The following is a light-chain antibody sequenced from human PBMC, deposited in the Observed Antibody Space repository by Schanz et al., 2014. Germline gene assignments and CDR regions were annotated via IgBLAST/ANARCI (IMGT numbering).Light chain of an antibody. V-gene: IGKV3-15*01. CDR2: GAS. Sequence: EIVLTQSPGTLSLSPGERATLSCRVSQSVSSTYLAWYQQKPGQAPRLLIYGASTRATDIPARFSGSGSGTEFTLAISSLQSEDFVVYYCQQYNDWPFGGYTFGQGTKLEIK. CDR3: QQYNDWPFGGYT. J-gene: IGKJ2*01. CDR1: QSVSSTY.